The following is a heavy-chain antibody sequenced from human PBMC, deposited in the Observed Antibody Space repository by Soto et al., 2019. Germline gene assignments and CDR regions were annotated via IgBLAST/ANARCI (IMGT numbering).Heavy chain of an antibody. J-gene: IGHJ6*02. CDR1: GYTLTELS. V-gene: IGHV1-24*01. CDR2: FDPEDGET. Sequence: ASVKVSCKVSGYTLTELSMHWVRQAPGKGLEWMGGFDPEDGETIYAQKFQGRVTMTEDTSTDTAYMELSSLRSEDTAVYYCATVSPDFWSGYFYGMDVWGQGTTVTVSS. CDR3: ATVSPDFWSGYFYGMDV. D-gene: IGHD3-3*01.